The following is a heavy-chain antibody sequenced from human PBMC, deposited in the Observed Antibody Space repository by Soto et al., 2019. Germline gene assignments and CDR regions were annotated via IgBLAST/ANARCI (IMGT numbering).Heavy chain of an antibody. CDR1: GGSVTIGSYY. CDR3: ARERTYYYDSSGFPQYYYDMDV. Sequence: QGQLQESGPGLVKSSETLSLTCTVSGGSVTIGSYYWSWIRQPPGKGLEWIGYIHYSGSTNYNPSLKSRVNISVDTSKNRFSLKLSSMSAADTAVYYCARERTYYYDSSGFPQYYYDMDVWGQGTTVTVSS. D-gene: IGHD3-22*01. V-gene: IGHV4-61*01. CDR2: IHYSGST. J-gene: IGHJ6*02.